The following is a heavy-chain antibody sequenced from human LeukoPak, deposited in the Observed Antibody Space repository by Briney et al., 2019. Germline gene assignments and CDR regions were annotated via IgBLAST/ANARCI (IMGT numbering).Heavy chain of an antibody. CDR2: IKEDGSEK. J-gene: IGHJ4*02. CDR1: QFTFSTYW. CDR3: ARMTGGLWDY. V-gene: IGHV3-7*05. Sequence: PGGSLRLSCAASQFTFSTYWMSWLRRAPGKGLEWVANIKEDGSEKYYVDSVEGRFTISRDNAKNSLFLQVNSLRAEDTAVYYCARMTGGLWDYWGQGTLVTVSS. D-gene: IGHD2-15*01.